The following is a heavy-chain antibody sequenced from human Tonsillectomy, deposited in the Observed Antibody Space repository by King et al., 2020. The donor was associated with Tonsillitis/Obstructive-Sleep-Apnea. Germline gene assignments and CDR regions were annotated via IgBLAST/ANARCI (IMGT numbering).Heavy chain of an antibody. V-gene: IGHV7-4-1*02. Sequence: QLVQSGSELKKSGASVKVSCKASGYRFTSHAMNWVRQAPGQGLEWMGWINTDTGNPAYAQGFTGRYVFSLDTSVSTAYLQISSLKAEDTAVYYCSRESPGARLSAFTLWGQGTMVTVSS. CDR2: INTDTGNP. J-gene: IGHJ3*01. CDR3: SRESPGARLSAFTL. D-gene: IGHD6-25*01. CDR1: GYRFTSHA.